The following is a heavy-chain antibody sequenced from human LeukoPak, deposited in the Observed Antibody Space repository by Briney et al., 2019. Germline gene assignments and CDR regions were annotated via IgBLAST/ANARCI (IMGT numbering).Heavy chain of an antibody. Sequence: SETLSLTCAVYGGSFSGYYWSWIRQPPGKGLEWIGEINHSGSTNYNPSLKSRVTISVDTSKNQFSLKLSAVTAADTAVYYCARGQYSSNIDYWGQGTLVTVSS. D-gene: IGHD6-13*01. V-gene: IGHV4-34*01. CDR3: ARGQYSSNIDY. CDR1: GGSFSGYY. CDR2: INHSGST. J-gene: IGHJ4*02.